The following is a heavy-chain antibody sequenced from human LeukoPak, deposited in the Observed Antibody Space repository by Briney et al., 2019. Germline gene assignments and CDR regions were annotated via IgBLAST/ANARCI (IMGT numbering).Heavy chain of an antibody. J-gene: IGHJ6*02. Sequence: GSSVKVSCKASGGTLSSYAISWVRQAPGQGLEWMGGISPIFGTANYAQKFQGRVTITADESTSTAYMELSSLRSEDTAVYYCARDEGMKLYYYYGMDVWGQGTTVTVSS. V-gene: IGHV1-69*01. CDR2: ISPIFGTA. D-gene: IGHD1-7*01. CDR1: GGTLSSYA. CDR3: ARDEGMKLYYYYGMDV.